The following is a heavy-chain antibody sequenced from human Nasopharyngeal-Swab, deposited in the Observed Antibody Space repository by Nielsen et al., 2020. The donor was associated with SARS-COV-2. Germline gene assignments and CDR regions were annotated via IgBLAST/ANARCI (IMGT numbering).Heavy chain of an antibody. D-gene: IGHD1-26*01. CDR1: GFTFSRYS. J-gene: IGHJ6*02. CDR2: SSSSSSYI. CDR3: AAATSLDYYYYYGMDV. V-gene: IGHV3-21*01. Sequence: GESLKISCASSGFTFSRYSMHWVRQAPGKGLEWVSSSSSSSSYIYFVDSLKGRFTISRDNAKNSLYLQMNSLRAEDTAVYYCAAATSLDYYYYYGMDVWGQGTTVTVSS.